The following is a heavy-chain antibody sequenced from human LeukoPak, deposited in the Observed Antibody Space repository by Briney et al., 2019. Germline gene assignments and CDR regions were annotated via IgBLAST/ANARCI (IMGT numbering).Heavy chain of an antibody. J-gene: IGHJ4*02. D-gene: IGHD3-22*01. CDR2: INPSGGST. V-gene: IGHV1-46*01. CDR3: ARALDYYDSSGPGGNYFDY. Sequence: GASVKVSCKASGYTFTSYYMHWVRQAPGQGLEWMGIINPSGGSTSYAQKFQGRVTMTRDMSTSTVYMELSSLRSEDTAVYYCARALDYYDSSGPGGNYFDYWGQGTLVTVSS. CDR1: GYTFTSYY.